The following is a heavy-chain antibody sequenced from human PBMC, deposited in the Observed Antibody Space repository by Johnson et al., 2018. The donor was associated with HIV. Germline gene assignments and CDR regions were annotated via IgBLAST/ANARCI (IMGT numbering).Heavy chain of an antibody. J-gene: IGHJ3*02. Sequence: VQLVESGGGVVQPGGSLRLSCAASGFTFSSYGMHWVRQAPGKGLEWVAFIRYDGSNKYYADSVKGRFTISRDNSKNTLYLQMNSLRAEDTAVYYCAKDKRAQGAFDIWGQGTMVTVSS. CDR2: IRYDGSNK. CDR3: AKDKRAQGAFDI. CDR1: GFTFSSYG. V-gene: IGHV3-30*02.